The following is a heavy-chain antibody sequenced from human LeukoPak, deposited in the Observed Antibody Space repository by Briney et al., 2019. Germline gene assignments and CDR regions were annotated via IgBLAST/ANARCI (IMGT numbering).Heavy chain of an antibody. CDR2: ISAHNGNT. J-gene: IGHJ4*02. Sequence: AAVKVSCKASGYSFISYGISWVRQTPGQGLEWMGWISAHNGNTNYAQKLQGRVTMTIDTSTTTAYMELRSLRSDDTAIYYCARDATRSVIVGAEDGFDYWGQGTLVTVSS. CDR3: ARDATRSVIVGAEDGFDY. CDR1: GYSFISYG. V-gene: IGHV1-18*01. D-gene: IGHD1-26*01.